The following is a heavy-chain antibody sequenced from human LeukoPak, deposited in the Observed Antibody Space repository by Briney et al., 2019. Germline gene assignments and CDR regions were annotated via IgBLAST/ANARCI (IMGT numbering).Heavy chain of an antibody. CDR2: IKQDGSEK. J-gene: IGHJ4*02. CDR1: GFTFSSYW. V-gene: IGHV3-7*01. Sequence: GGSLRLSCAASGFTFSSYWMYWVRQAPGKGLEWVANIKQDGSEKYYVDSVKGRFTISRDNAKNSLYLQMNRLRAEDTAVYYCARDPSCSGGSCRDGYFDYWGQGTLVAVSS. CDR3: ARDPSCSGGSCRDGYFDY. D-gene: IGHD2-15*01.